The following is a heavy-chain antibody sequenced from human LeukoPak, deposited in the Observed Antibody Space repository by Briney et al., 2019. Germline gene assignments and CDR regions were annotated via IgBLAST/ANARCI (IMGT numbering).Heavy chain of an antibody. V-gene: IGHV4-34*03. J-gene: IGHJ6*03. Sequence: PSETLPLTCGVEAASLSANYWSWDRQSPENVLEWIGEIKHSGRLNYNTTLQTRVPIPVDTPKTQFSLKLTAVAVGAPPFISFAGHLWFGELSRDYYYSYHMDVWGKGTTVTISS. D-gene: IGHD3-10*01. CDR1: AASLSANY. CDR2: IKHSGRL. CDR3: AGHLWFGELSRDYYYSYHMDV.